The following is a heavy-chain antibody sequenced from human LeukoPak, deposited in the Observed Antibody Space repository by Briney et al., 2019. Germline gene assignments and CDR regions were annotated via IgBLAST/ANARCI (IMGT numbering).Heavy chain of an antibody. J-gene: IGHJ6*02. V-gene: IGHV3-48*01. CDR1: GFTFSSYS. D-gene: IGHD4-17*01. CDR3: AREAYGDYSGMDV. CDR2: ISSSSTI. Sequence: GGSLRLSCAASGFTFSSYSMNWVRQAPGKGLEWVSYISSSSTIYYADSVKGRFTISRDNAKNSLYLQMNSLRAEDTAVYYCAREAYGDYSGMDVWGQGTTVTVSS.